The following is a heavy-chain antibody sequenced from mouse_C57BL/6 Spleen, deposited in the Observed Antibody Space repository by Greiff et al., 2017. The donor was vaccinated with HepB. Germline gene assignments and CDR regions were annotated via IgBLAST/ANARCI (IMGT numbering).Heavy chain of an antibody. CDR1: GYTFTSYW. CDR3: ARQETAQATWAY. J-gene: IGHJ3*01. D-gene: IGHD3-2*02. V-gene: IGHV1-55*01. Sequence: QVQLQQPGAELVKPGASVKMSCKASGYTFTSYWITWVKQRPGQGLEWIGDIYPGSGSTNYNEKFKSKATLTVDTSSSTAYMQLSSLTSEDSAVYYCARQETAQATWAYWGQGTLVTVSA. CDR2: IYPGSGST.